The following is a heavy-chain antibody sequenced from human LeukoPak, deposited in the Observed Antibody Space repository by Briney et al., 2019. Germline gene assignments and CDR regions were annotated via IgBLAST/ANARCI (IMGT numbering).Heavy chain of an antibody. D-gene: IGHD3-22*01. Sequence: ASVKVSCKASGYTFTGYYMHWVRQAPGQGLEWMGWISAYNGNTNYAQKLQGRVTMTRDTSISTAYMELSRLRSDDTAVYYCARSGYYDSSGPDWFDPWGQGTLVTVSS. CDR2: ISAYNGNT. CDR3: ARSGYYDSSGPDWFDP. J-gene: IGHJ5*02. V-gene: IGHV1-2*02. CDR1: GYTFTGYY.